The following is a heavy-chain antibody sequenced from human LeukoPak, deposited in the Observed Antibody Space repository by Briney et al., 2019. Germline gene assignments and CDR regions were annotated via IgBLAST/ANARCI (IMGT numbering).Heavy chain of an antibody. CDR1: GFTFSGSA. J-gene: IGHJ4*02. V-gene: IGHV3-73*01. CDR2: IRSKANSYAT. CDR3: RGYCRSTSCYKGGLDY. Sequence: GGSLRLSCAASGFTFSGSAMHWVRQASGKGLEWVGRIRSKANSYATAYAASVKGRFTISRDDSKNTAYLQMNSLKTEDTAVYYCRGYCRSTSCYKGGLDYWGQGTLVTVSS. D-gene: IGHD2-2*02.